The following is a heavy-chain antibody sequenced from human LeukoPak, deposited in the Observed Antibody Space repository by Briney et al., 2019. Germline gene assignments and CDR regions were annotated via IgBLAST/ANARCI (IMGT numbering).Heavy chain of an antibody. CDR3: VRGGSITIFGVVIYDAFDI. D-gene: IGHD3-3*01. CDR1: GYTFTSYG. CDR2: ISAYNGNT. V-gene: IGHV1-18*01. Sequence: ASVKVSCKASGYTFTSYGISWVRQAPGQGLEWMGWISAYNGNTNYAQKLQGRVTMTTDTSTSTAYMELRSLRSDDTAVYYCVRGGSITIFGVVIYDAFDIWGQGTMVTVSS. J-gene: IGHJ3*02.